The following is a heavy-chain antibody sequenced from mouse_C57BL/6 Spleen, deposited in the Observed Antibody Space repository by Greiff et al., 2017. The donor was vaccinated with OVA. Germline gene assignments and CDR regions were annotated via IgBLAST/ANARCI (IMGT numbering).Heavy chain of an antibody. J-gene: IGHJ3*01. V-gene: IGHV14-1*01. CDR2: IDPEDGDT. CDR3: TTALRYFAY. Sequence: EVQLQQSGAELVRPGASVKLSCTASGFNITDYYMHWVKQRPEQGLEWIGRIDPEDGDTEYDPKFPGKATMTADTSSNTAYLQLSSLTSEDTAVYYCTTALRYFAYWGQGTLVTVSA. CDR1: GFNITDYY. D-gene: IGHD1-1*01.